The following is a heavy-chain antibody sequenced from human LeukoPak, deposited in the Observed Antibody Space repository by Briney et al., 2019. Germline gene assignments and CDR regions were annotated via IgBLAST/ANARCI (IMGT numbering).Heavy chain of an antibody. CDR3: ARDPTEYYDFWSGYYYYYYGMDV. CDR2: MSGSGATS. Sequence: GGSLRLSCVGSGFTFDSYAMSWVRQAPGKGLEWVSVMSGSGATSGYADSVKGRVTISRDNDKNTLYLQMNSLRAEDTAVYYCARDPTEYYDFWSGYYYYYYGMDVWGQGTTVTVSS. D-gene: IGHD3-3*01. J-gene: IGHJ6*02. CDR1: GFTFDSYA. V-gene: IGHV3-23*01.